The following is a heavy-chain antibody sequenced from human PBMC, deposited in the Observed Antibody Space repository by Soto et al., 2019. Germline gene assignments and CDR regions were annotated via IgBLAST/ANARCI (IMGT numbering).Heavy chain of an antibody. CDR2: ISYDGSNK. CDR1: GFTFSSYG. J-gene: IGHJ6*02. D-gene: IGHD6-13*01. V-gene: IGHV3-30*18. CDR3: AKDGWAGSWPYYYYGMDV. Sequence: GGSLRLSCAGSGFTFSSYGMHWVRQAPGKGLEWVAVISYDGSNKYYADSVKGRFTISRDNSKNTLYLQMNSLRAEDTAVYYCAKDGWAGSWPYYYYGMDVWGQGTTVTVSS.